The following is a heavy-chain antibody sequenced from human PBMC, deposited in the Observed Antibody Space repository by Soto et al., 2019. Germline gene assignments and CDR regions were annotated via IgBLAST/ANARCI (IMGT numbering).Heavy chain of an antibody. D-gene: IGHD2-15*01. V-gene: IGHV3-21*01. Sequence: EVQLVESGGGLVKPGGSLRLSCAASGFTFSSYSMNWVRQAPGKGLEWVSSISSSSSYIYYADSVKGRFTISRDNAKNSLYLQMNSLRAEDTAVYYCARANRYCSGGSGLKSWCFDLWGRGTLVTVSS. J-gene: IGHJ2*01. CDR1: GFTFSSYS. CDR2: ISSSSSYI. CDR3: ARANRYCSGGSGLKSWCFDL.